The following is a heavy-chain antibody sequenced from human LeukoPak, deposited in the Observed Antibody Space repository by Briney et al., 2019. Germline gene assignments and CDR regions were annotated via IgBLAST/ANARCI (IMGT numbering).Heavy chain of an antibody. D-gene: IGHD4-17*01. CDR3: ARERSEEYGDYAYFDY. CDR1: GYTFTSYY. V-gene: IGHV1-69*06. J-gene: IGHJ4*02. Sequence: ASVKVSCKASGYTFTSYYMHWVRQAPGQGLEWMGGIIPIFGTANYAQKFQGRVTITADKSTSTAYMELSSLRSEDTAVYYCARERSEEYGDYAYFDYWGQGTLVTVSS. CDR2: IIPIFGTA.